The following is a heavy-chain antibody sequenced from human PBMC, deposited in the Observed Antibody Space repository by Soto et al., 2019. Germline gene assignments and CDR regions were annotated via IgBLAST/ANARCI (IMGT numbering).Heavy chain of an antibody. J-gene: IGHJ6*02. Sequence: EVQLLESGGGLVQPGGSLRLSCAASGLTFSSYAVSWVRQAPGKGLEWVSTISGSGGVTYYADSVKGRFTISRDNSKNTLHLQMYSMIAEDKAVYYCATSLRGYSSSDMDVWGQGTTVTVSS. V-gene: IGHV3-23*01. CDR3: ATSLRGYSSSDMDV. CDR2: ISGSGGVT. D-gene: IGHD6-13*01. CDR1: GLTFSSYA.